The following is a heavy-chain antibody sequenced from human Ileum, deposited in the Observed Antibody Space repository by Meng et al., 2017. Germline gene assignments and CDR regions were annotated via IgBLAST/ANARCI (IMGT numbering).Heavy chain of an antibody. V-gene: IGHV3-21*04. CDR2: ISSGSDYV. CDR3: ARHLGYCSGGSRHQ. CDR1: GFPFSSHS. Sequence: EVQLVESGGGLVKPGWSLRLSCAASGFPFSSHSMNWIRQAPGKSLEWVSFISSGSDYVYYGDSVRGRFTVSRDNAKNALYLQMDSLRVEDTALYFCARHLGYCSGGSRHQWGQGTLVTVSS. D-gene: IGHD2-15*01. J-gene: IGHJ4*02.